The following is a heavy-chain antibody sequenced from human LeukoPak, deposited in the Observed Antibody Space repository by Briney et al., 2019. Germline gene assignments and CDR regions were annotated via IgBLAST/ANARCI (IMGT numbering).Heavy chain of an antibody. Sequence: PPETLSLTCTVSGGSVSSGSYYWSWIRQPPGTGLEWIGYIYYSGSTNYNPSLKSRVTISVDTSKNQFSLKLSSVTAADTAVYYCARSAYDAFDIWGQGTMVTVSS. CDR2: IYYSGST. CDR1: GGSVSSGSYY. V-gene: IGHV4-61*01. J-gene: IGHJ3*02. CDR3: ARSAYDAFDI.